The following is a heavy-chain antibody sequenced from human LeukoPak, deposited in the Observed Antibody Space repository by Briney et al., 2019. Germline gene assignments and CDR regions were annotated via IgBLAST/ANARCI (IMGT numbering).Heavy chain of an antibody. CDR3: ARGGSSYSGHYYDSSGYPPLQY. V-gene: IGHV1-69*05. J-gene: IGHJ4*02. Sequence: SVKVSCKASGGTFSSYAISWVRQAPGQGLEWMGGIIPIFGTANYAQKFQGRVTITTDESTSTAYMELSSLRSEDTAVYYCARGGSSYSGHYYDSSGYPPLQYWGQGTLVTVSS. CDR2: IIPIFGTA. D-gene: IGHD3-22*01. CDR1: GGTFSSYA.